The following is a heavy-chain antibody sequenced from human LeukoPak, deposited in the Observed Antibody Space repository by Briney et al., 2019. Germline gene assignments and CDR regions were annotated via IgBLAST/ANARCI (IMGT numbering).Heavy chain of an antibody. J-gene: IGHJ3*02. Sequence: PSETLSLTCAVYGGSFSGYYWSWIRQPPGKGLEWIGEINHSGSTNYNPSLKSRVTISVDTSKNQFSLKLSSVTAADTAVYYCARGLRGYQQKRAFDIWGQGTMVTVSS. CDR2: INHSGST. D-gene: IGHD5-12*01. CDR1: GGSFSGYY. CDR3: ARGLRGYQQKRAFDI. V-gene: IGHV4-34*01.